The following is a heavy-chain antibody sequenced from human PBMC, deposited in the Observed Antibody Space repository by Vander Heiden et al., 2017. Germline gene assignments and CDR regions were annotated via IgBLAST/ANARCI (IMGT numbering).Heavy chain of an antibody. CDR2: IIPIFGTA. V-gene: IGHV1-69*06. CDR3: AREGDCSSTSCYYYGMDV. Sequence: QVQLVQSGAEVKKPGSSVKVSCKASGGTFSSYAIRWVLQAPGQGLEWMGGIIPIFGTANYAQKFQGRVTITADKSTSTAYMELSSLRSEDTAVYYCAREGDCSSTSCYYYGMDVWGQGTTVTVSS. J-gene: IGHJ6*02. D-gene: IGHD2-2*01. CDR1: GGTFSSYA.